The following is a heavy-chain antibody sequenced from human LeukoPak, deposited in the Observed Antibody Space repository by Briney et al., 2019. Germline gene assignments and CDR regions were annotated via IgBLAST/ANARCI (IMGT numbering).Heavy chain of an antibody. Sequence: GGSLRLSCAASGFSFDDYGMSWVRQVPGEGLEWVSGISGKGDRKDYADSVKGRSTISRDNANNTLYLQLKRLRAEDTAFYYCATVGGNYWGQGTLVTVSS. D-gene: IGHD3-16*01. J-gene: IGHJ4*02. CDR3: ATVGGNY. CDR1: GFSFDDYG. CDR2: ISGKGDRK. V-gene: IGHV3-20*04.